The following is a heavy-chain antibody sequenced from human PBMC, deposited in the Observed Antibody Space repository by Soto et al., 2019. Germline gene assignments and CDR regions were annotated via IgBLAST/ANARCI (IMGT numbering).Heavy chain of an antibody. CDR2: LSSSSSYI. D-gene: IGHD3-22*01. CDR1: GFTLSSHA. J-gene: IGHJ4*02. Sequence: VQLVESGGGLVKPGGSLRLSCAASGFTLSSHAINWVRQAPGKGLEWVSFLSSSSSYIYYADSVKGRFTISRDNAKNSLYLQMNSLRAEDTAVYYCARSSDYNYYFDYWGQGALVTVSS. V-gene: IGHV3-21*01. CDR3: ARSSDYNYYFDY.